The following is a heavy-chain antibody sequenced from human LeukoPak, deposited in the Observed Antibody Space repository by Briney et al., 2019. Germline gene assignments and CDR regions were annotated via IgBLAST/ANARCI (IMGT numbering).Heavy chain of an antibody. CDR2: IYTTGST. CDR3: ARGRDGFMSDFDS. D-gene: IGHD3-10*02. J-gene: IGHJ4*02. CDR1: GGSIRSYH. Sequence: SETLSLTCTVSGGSIRSYHWNWIRQPAGKGLEWIGRIYTTGSTYYNPSLKSRVTMSVDTSKNQFSLKLRSLTAADTAVYYCARGRDGFMSDFDSWGQGTLVTVSS. V-gene: IGHV4-4*07.